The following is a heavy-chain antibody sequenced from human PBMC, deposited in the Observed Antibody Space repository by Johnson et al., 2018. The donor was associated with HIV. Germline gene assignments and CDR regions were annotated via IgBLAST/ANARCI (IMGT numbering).Heavy chain of an antibody. V-gene: IGHV3-15*01. CDR3: TTEAYSSSSAAFDI. Sequence: VQLVESGGGLVKPGGSLRLSCAASGFTFSNAWMSWVRQAPGKGLEWVGRIKSKTDGGTTDYAAPVNGRFTISRDDSKNTLYLQMNSLKTEDTAVYYCTTEAYSSSSAAFDIWGQGTMVTVSS. J-gene: IGHJ3*02. CDR1: GFTFSNAW. CDR2: IKSKTDGGTT. D-gene: IGHD6-6*01.